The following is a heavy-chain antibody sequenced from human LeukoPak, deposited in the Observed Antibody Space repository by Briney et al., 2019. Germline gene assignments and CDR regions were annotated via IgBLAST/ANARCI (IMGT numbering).Heavy chain of an antibody. CDR3: ARAPLNSWGVPAAPQDY. CDR2: ISAYNGST. V-gene: IGHV1-18*01. CDR1: GYTFTSYG. D-gene: IGHD2-2*01. Sequence: GASVKVSCKASGYTFTSYGISWVRQAPGQGLEWMGWISAYNGSTNYAQKLQGRVTMTTDTSTSTAYMELRSLRSDDTAVYYCARAPLNSWGVPAAPQDYWGQGTLVTVSS. J-gene: IGHJ4*02.